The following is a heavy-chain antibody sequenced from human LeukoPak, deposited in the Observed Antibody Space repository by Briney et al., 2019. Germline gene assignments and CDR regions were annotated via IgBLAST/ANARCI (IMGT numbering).Heavy chain of an antibody. CDR1: GGSISSSSYY. Sequence: SETLSLTCTVSGGSISSSSYYWGWIRQSPGKGLEWIGSIYYSGSTYYNPSLKSRFTISVDTSKNQFSLKLSSVTAADTAVYYCARTLNVAVAGTGAFDYWGQGTLVTVSS. CDR2: IYYSGST. D-gene: IGHD6-19*01. CDR3: ARTLNVAVAGTGAFDY. V-gene: IGHV4-39*07. J-gene: IGHJ4*02.